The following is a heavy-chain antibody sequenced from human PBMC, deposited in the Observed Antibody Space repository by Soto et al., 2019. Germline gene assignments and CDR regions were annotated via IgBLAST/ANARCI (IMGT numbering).Heavy chain of an antibody. D-gene: IGHD3-3*01. CDR3: TRLNYDFWSGYYYFDY. V-gene: IGHV3-73*01. Sequence: PVGSLRLSCAASGFTFSGSAMHWVRQASGKGLEWVGRIRSKANSYATAYAASVKGRFTISRDDSKNTAYLQMNSLKTEDTAVYYCTRLNYDFWSGYYYFDYWGQGTLVTVSS. CDR1: GFTFSGSA. J-gene: IGHJ4*02. CDR2: IRSKANSYAT.